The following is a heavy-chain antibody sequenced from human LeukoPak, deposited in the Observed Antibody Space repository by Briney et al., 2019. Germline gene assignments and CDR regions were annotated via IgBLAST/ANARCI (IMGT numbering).Heavy chain of an antibody. D-gene: IGHD3-22*01. CDR3: ARDKNYYDSSGYYYVDYFDY. J-gene: IGHJ4*02. V-gene: IGHV3-21*01. CDR2: ISSSSSHI. Sequence: GGSLRLSCAASGFTFSSYNMNWVRQAPGKGLEWVSFISSSSSHIYYADSVKGRFTISRDNAQNSLSLQMNSLRAEDTAVYYCARDKNYYDSSGYYYVDYFDYWGQGTLVTVSS. CDR1: GFTFSSYN.